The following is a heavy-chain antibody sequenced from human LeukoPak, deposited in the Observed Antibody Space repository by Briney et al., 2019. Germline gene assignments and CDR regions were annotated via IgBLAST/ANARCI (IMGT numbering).Heavy chain of an antibody. CDR1: GYTFTSYG. D-gene: IGHD2-2*01. Sequence: ASVTVSCKASGYTFTSYGISGVRQAPGQGLEGMGWISAYNGNTNYAQKLQGRVTMTTDTSTSTAYMELRSLRADDTAVYYCARDLVPAAMRPDYWGQGTLVTVSS. CDR3: ARDLVPAAMRPDY. V-gene: IGHV1-18*04. CDR2: ISAYNGNT. J-gene: IGHJ4*02.